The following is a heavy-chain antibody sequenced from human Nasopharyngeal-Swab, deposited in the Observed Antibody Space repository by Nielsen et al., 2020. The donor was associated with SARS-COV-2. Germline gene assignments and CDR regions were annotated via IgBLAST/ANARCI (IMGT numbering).Heavy chain of an antibody. V-gene: IGHV3-48*04. Sequence: LSLTGATSGFTFSPYTMTWVRQAPGKGLQWISYITSGNSVQYADSVRGRFTISRDNAKNSLYLQMNSLTAEDTAVYYCARERGGGYGDYWGQGTLVTVSS. J-gene: IGHJ4*02. D-gene: IGHD5-12*01. CDR3: ARERGGGYGDY. CDR1: GFTFSPYT. CDR2: ITSGNSV.